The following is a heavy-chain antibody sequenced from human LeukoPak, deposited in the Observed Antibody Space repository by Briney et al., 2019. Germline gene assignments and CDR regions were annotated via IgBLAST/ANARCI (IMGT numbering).Heavy chain of an antibody. CDR1: GGSISSNSYY. D-gene: IGHD3-22*01. Sequence: SETLSLTCTVSGGSISSNSYYWSWIRQPAGKGLEWIGRIYTSGSTDYNPSLKSRVTISVDTSKNQFSLRLSSMTAADTAVYYCARVTGYMIEDYFDYWGQGTLVTVSS. CDR2: IYTSGST. V-gene: IGHV4-61*02. CDR3: ARVTGYMIEDYFDY. J-gene: IGHJ4*02.